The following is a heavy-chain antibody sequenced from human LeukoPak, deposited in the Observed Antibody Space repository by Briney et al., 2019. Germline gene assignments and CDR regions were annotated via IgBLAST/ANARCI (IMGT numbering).Heavy chain of an antibody. CDR1: GYTFTSYW. V-gene: IGHV5-51*01. CDR2: IHPSDSST. Sequence: GESLKISCKGSGYTFTSYWIGWVRQMPGKGLEWMGSIHPSDSSTRYSPSFQGQVTISVDKSINTAYLQWSSLKASDTAMYYCARRAQYPGKFDSWGQGTLVTVSS. D-gene: IGHD2-2*01. CDR3: ARRAQYPGKFDS. J-gene: IGHJ5*01.